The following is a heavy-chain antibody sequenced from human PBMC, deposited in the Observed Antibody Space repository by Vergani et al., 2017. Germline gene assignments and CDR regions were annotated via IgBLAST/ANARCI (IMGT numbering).Heavy chain of an antibody. Sequence: EVQLLESGGGLVQPGGSLRLSCAASGFTFSSYAMSWVRQAPGKGLEWVSAISGSGGSTYYADSVKGLFTISRDNSKNTLYLQMNSLRAEDTAVYYCAKYGFGELLENPNTRWGQGTLVTVSS. CDR3: AKYGFGELLENPNTR. D-gene: IGHD3-10*01. CDR1: GFTFSSYA. CDR2: ISGSGGST. J-gene: IGHJ4*02. V-gene: IGHV3-23*01.